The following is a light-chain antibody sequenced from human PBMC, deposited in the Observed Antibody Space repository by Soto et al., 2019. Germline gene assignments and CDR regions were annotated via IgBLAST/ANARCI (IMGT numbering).Light chain of an antibody. CDR2: RDS. CDR3: AAWDDSRIGYV. CDR1: SSNIGSHT. Sequence: QSALTQPPSASGTPGQRVTISCSGSSSNIGSHTVNWYQHLPGTAPKLVICRDSQRPSGVPDRFSGSKSGTSASLAISGLQSEDEAEYYCAAWDDSRIGYVFGTGTKVTVL. J-gene: IGLJ1*01. V-gene: IGLV1-44*01.